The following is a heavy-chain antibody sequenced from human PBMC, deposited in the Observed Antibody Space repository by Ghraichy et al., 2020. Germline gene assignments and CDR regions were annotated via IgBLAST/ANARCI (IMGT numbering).Heavy chain of an antibody. J-gene: IGHJ6*02. CDR3: ARGLSRVATITYYYYGMDV. CDR2: INHSGST. Sequence: SETLSLTCAVYGGSFSGYYWSWIRQPPGKGLEWIGEINHSGSTNYNPSLKSRVTISVDTSKNQFSLKLSSVTAADTAVYYCARGLSRVATITYYYYGMDVWGQGTTVTVSS. CDR1: GGSFSGYY. V-gene: IGHV4-34*01. D-gene: IGHD5-12*01.